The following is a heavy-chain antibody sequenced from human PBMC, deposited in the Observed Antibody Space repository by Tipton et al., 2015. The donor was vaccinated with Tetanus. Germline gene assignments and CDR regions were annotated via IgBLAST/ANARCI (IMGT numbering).Heavy chain of an antibody. Sequence: TLSLTCAVSGGSIDSGDYSWSWIRQPPGKGLEWIGNIYQSGKIYYKASLRSRLTISIDKSKNQFSLKLSSVTAADTAVYYCARGTGDYWGQGTLVTVSS. CDR1: GGSIDSGDYS. CDR3: ARGTGDY. J-gene: IGHJ4*02. CDR2: IYQSGKI. D-gene: IGHD1-14*01. V-gene: IGHV4-30-2*01.